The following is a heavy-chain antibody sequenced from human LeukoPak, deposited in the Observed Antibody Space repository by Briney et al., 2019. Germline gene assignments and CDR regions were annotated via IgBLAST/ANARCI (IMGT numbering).Heavy chain of an antibody. Sequence: SETLSLTCAVSGYPINRGYFWGWIRQPPGKGLEWIVSIYQSSTTRYNPPLESRVSISVDTSKNEFSLELRSVTAADTAVYYCAREAYCDGSGCYNWFDPWGQGTLVTVSS. D-gene: IGHD2-21*01. CDR2: IYQSSTT. V-gene: IGHV4-38-2*02. J-gene: IGHJ5*02. CDR3: AREAYCDGSGCYNWFDP. CDR1: GYPINRGYF.